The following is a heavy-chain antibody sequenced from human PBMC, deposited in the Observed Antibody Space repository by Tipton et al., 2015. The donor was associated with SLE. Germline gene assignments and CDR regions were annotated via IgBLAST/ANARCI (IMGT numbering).Heavy chain of an antibody. J-gene: IGHJ3*02. Sequence: TLSLTCTVSGGSISSYYWSWIRQPPGKGLEWIGYIYYSGSTNYNPALKSRVTISVDTSKNQFSLKLGSVTAADTAVYYCARGVTVVGAFDIWGQGTMVTVSS. CDR3: ARGVTVVGAFDI. D-gene: IGHD3-22*01. CDR2: IYYSGST. CDR1: GGSISSYY. V-gene: IGHV4-59*12.